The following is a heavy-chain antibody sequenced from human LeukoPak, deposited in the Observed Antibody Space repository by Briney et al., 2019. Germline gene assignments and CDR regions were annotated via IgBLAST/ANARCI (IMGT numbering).Heavy chain of an antibody. V-gene: IGHV3-30*02. Sequence: GGSLRLSCAASGFTFSTHGMHWVRQAPGKGLEWVAFIRYDGINKYYADSVKGRFTISRDNSKNTLYLQMNSLRAEDTAVYYCARDLGSGRLLNLDYWGQGTLVTVSS. CDR2: IRYDGINK. J-gene: IGHJ4*02. D-gene: IGHD3-3*01. CDR1: GFTFSTHG. CDR3: ARDLGSGRLLNLDY.